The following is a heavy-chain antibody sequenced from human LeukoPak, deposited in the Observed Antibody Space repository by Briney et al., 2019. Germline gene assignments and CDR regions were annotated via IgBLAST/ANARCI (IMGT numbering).Heavy chain of an antibody. D-gene: IGHD1-26*01. J-gene: IGHJ4*02. CDR3: ARERGRGRDSPWFDY. CDR1: GFIVSGDF. V-gene: IGHV3-53*01. CDR2: IYSDGSA. Sequence: GGSLRLSCAASGFIVSGDFMSWVRQAPGKGLEWVSVIYSDGSAYYADSVKGRFTISRDNSKNTLDLQMTGLRAEDTAVYYCARERGRGRDSPWFDYWGQGTLVTVSS.